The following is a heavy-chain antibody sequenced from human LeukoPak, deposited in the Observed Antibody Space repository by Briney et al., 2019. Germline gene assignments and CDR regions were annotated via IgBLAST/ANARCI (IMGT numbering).Heavy chain of an antibody. Sequence: SGGSLRLSCAASGFTFSTFSLHWVRQAPGKGLEWVSSISDSSTYIYYADSVKGRFTISRDDANSSLYLQMNSLRVEDTAVYFCARDPQYFFDNSGFDYWGQGSLVAVSS. CDR2: ISDSSTYI. D-gene: IGHD3-22*01. CDR3: ARDPQYFFDNSGFDY. J-gene: IGHJ4*02. V-gene: IGHV3-21*01. CDR1: GFTFSTFS.